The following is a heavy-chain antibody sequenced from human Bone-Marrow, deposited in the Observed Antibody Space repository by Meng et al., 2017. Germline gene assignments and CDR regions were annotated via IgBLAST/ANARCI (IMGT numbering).Heavy chain of an antibody. CDR2: INPNSGVT. Sequence: ASVKVSCKASGYTFTGYYIHWVRQPPGQGLEWMGRINPNSGVTNYAQRFQGRVTMTSDTSISTAYMELSWLTADDTAVYYCARRESDDSTGYYYWGQGTLVTVSS. J-gene: IGHJ4*02. CDR3: ARRESDDSTGYYY. CDR1: GYTFTGYY. V-gene: IGHV1-2*06. D-gene: IGHD3-22*01.